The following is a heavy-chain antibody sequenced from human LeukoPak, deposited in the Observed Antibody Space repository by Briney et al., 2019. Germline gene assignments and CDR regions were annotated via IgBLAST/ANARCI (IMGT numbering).Heavy chain of an antibody. CDR2: IIPILGTA. Sequence: SVKVSCKASGGTFSSYAISWVRQAPGQGLEWMGGIIPILGTANYAQKFQGRVTITADKSTSTAYMELSSLRSEDTAVYYCARDSSVDYYDSSGYSSMDVWGKGTTVTVSS. D-gene: IGHD3-22*01. CDR1: GGTFSSYA. CDR3: ARDSSVDYYDSSGYSSMDV. J-gene: IGHJ6*04. V-gene: IGHV1-69*10.